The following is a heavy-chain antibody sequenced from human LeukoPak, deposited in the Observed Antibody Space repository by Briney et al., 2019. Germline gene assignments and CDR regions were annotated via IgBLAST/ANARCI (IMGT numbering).Heavy chain of an antibody. Sequence: SETLSLTCADYGGSFSGYYWTWIRQTPGKGLEWIGEMNPSGSTNYNPSLKSRVTISVDTSKNQFSLKLSSVTAADTAVYYCARGRQDVTMIVVVMTAVSYYLDVWGKGTTVTVS. J-gene: IGHJ6*03. CDR1: GGSFSGYY. V-gene: IGHV4-34*01. CDR3: ARGRQDVTMIVVVMTAVSYYLDV. D-gene: IGHD3-22*01. CDR2: MNPSGST.